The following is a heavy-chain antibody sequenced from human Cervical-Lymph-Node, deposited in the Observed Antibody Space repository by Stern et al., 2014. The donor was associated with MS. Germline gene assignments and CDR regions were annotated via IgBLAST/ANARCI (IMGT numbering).Heavy chain of an antibody. CDR1: GYTFTSYG. D-gene: IGHD4-17*01. CDR3: AGYNDYGALGVFDI. CDR2: ISSYNGNT. J-gene: IGHJ3*02. V-gene: IGHV1-18*01. Sequence: IQLVESGAQAKKPPASAPVSCKASGYTFTSYGISWVRQAPRQGLEWMGWISSYNGNTNYAKKPQGRVTMTTDTSTSTAYRGLRSLRSDDTAVYYCAGYNDYGALGVFDIWGQGTMVTVSS.